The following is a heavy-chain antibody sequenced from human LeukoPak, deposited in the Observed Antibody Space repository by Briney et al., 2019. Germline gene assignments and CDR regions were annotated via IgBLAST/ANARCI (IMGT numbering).Heavy chain of an antibody. V-gene: IGHV3-48*04. D-gene: IGHD3-10*01. CDR2: ISSSSSTI. J-gene: IGHJ4*02. CDR3: ASAFSSGRLFDY. CDR1: GFAFSSFS. Sequence: PGGSLRLSCAASGFAFSSFSMNWVRQTPGKGLEWVSYISSSSSTIYYADSVKGRFTISRDNAKNSLYLQMNSLRAEDTAVYYCASAFSSGRLFDYWGQGTLVTVSS.